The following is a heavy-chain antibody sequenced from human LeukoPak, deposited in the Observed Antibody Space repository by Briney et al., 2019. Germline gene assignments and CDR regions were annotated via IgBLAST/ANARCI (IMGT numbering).Heavy chain of an antibody. D-gene: IGHD5-24*01. V-gene: IGHV3-23*01. CDR3: AKVPPEMATIPLLDY. CDR2: ISGSGGST. J-gene: IGHJ4*02. CDR1: GFTFSSYA. Sequence: GGSLRLSCAASGFTFSSYAMSWVRQAPGKGLEWVSAISGSGGSTYYADPVKGRFTISRDNSKNTLYLQMNGLRAEDTAVYYCAKVPPEMATIPLLDYWGQGTLVTVSS.